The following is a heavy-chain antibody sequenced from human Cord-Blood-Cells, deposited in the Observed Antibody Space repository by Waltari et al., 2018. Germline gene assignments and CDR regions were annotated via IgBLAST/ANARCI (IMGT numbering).Heavy chain of an antibody. CDR2: IYYSGSN. V-gene: IGHV4-59*01. CDR1: GGSISSYY. Sequence: QVQLQESGPGLVKPSETLSLTCTVSGGSISSYYWSWIRQPQGKGLEWSGDIYYSGSNNYNPSLKSRVTISVDTSKNQCSLRLSSVTAADTAVYYCARDMAGTLYAFDIWGQGTIVTVSS. CDR3: ARDMAGTLYAFDI. D-gene: IGHD6-19*01. J-gene: IGHJ3*02.